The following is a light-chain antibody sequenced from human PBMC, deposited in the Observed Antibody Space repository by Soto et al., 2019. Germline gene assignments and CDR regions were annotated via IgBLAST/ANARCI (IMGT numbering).Light chain of an antibody. V-gene: IGKV1-9*01. CDR3: QQRNSYPIT. CDR2: TAS. CDR1: QGISSY. J-gene: IGKJ5*01. Sequence: DIQLTQSPSFLSASVGDRVTITCRASQGISSYLAWYQQKPGKAPNLLIHTASTLQSGVPSRFSGSGSGKEINPTISSPQPEDFATYFCQQRNSYPITFGQGTRLEIK.